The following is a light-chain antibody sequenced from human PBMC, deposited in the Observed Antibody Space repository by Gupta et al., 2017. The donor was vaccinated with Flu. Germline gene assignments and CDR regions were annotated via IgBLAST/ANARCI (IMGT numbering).Light chain of an antibody. CDR1: QSVGTY. Sequence: EIVLTQSPATLSLSPGERATISCRASQSVGTYLAWYQQKPGQTLRLLIYDASNMYTGITVSFTGTGYRTDLTLSISSREMVNFAVYNFPWRIYSPRYTFGPGTMLEI. CDR2: DAS. CDR3: PWRIYSPRYT. V-gene: IGKV3-11*01. J-gene: IGKJ2*01.